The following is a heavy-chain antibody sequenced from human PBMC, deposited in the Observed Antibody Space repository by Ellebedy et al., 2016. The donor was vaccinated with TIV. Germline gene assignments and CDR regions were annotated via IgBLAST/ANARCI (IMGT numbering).Heavy chain of an antibody. V-gene: IGHV3-23*01. Sequence: PGGSLRLSCAASGFTFSNYAMSWVRQAPGKGLEWVSAITISGDTTFYAGSVKGRFSISRDNSKNTLYVQMNSLRAEDTAVYYCARGGRDQWLIDYWGQGTLVTVSS. CDR3: ARGGRDQWLIDY. CDR1: GFTFSNYA. CDR2: ITISGDTT. J-gene: IGHJ4*02. D-gene: IGHD6-19*01.